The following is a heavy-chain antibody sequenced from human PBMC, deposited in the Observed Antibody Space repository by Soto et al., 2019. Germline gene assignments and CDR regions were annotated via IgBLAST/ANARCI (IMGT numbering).Heavy chain of an antibody. Sequence: QVQLVQSGAEVKKPGASVTVSCKTSGYTFSNYGINWVRQAPGQGLEWMGCISGYNGNTNYAQTVQGRVTMTTDPSTGTVYMGLRSLKSDDTAIYYCSRFIMVGGWFDPNYYHGMDVWGQGTTVTVSS. J-gene: IGHJ6*02. V-gene: IGHV1-18*01. CDR1: GYTFSNYG. D-gene: IGHD6-19*01. CDR2: ISGYNGNT. CDR3: SRFIMVGGWFDPNYYHGMDV.